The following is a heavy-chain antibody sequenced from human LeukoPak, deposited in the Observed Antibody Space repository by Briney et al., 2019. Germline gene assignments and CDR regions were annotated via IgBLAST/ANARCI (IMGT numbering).Heavy chain of an antibody. CDR3: ANEIRPNDY. CDR1: GFTFSNYV. D-gene: IGHD4-17*01. Sequence: GGSLRLSCAASGFTFSNYVMTWARQAPGKGLEWVSSISGSGSTDSTYYVDSVKGRFTISRDNPKNTLYLQMNSLRAEDTAVYYCANEIRPNDYWGQGTLVTVSS. CDR2: ISGSGSTDST. J-gene: IGHJ4*02. V-gene: IGHV3-23*01.